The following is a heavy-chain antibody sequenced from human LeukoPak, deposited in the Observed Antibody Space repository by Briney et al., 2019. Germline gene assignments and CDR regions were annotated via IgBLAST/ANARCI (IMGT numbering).Heavy chain of an antibody. CDR2: INPNSGGT. D-gene: IGHD5-18*01. V-gene: IGHV1-2*06. J-gene: IGHJ3*02. CDR3: ASGDTAMVTFASDI. CDR1: GYTFTGYY. Sequence: GASVKVSCKASGYTFTGYYMHWVRQAPGQGLEWMGRINPNSGGTNYAQKFQGRVTMTRDTSISTAYMELSRLRSDDTAVYYCASGDTAMVTFASDIWGQGTMVTVSS.